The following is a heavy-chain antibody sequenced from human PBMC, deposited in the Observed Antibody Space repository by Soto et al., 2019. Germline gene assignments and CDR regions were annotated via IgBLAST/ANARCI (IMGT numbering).Heavy chain of an antibody. CDR3: TTIRNYITIFGVINRNWFDP. J-gene: IGHJ5*02. CDR2: FNPEDGVT. D-gene: IGHD3-3*01. V-gene: IGHV1-24*01. CDR1: GYNLNELS. Sequence: GASVKVSCKVSGYNLNELSMQWVRQAPGKGLDWMGGFNPEDGVTIYAQKFRGRVTMTEDTSTDTAYMELSSLRSEDTAVYYCTTIRNYITIFGVINRNWFDPWGQGTLVTVSS.